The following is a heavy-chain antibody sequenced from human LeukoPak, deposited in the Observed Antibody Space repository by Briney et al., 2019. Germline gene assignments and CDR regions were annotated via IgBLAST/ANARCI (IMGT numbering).Heavy chain of an antibody. Sequence: GGSLRLSCVASGFXFTNAWMSWVRQAPGKGLEWVGHIKSKADGGTTDYTAPVKGRFIISRDDSKDTLYLQMNSLKTDDTAVYYCTKYDTSVNFDYWGQGTLVTVSP. D-gene: IGHD3-22*01. CDR2: IKSKADGGTT. CDR1: GFXFTNAW. CDR3: TKYDTSVNFDY. V-gene: IGHV3-15*01. J-gene: IGHJ4*02.